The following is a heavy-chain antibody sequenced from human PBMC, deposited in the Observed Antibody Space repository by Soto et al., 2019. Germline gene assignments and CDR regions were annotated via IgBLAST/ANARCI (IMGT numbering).Heavy chain of an antibody. Sequence: QVQLQQWGAGLLKPSETLSLTCAVYGGSFSGYYWNWIRQPPGKGLEWNGEINHSGSTNDNPSLKSRVTLSVDTYKKQFSLKLSSVTAADTAVYYCARGWGKIFDYWGQGTLVTVSS. CDR3: ARGWGKIFDY. CDR1: GGSFSGYY. V-gene: IGHV4-34*01. CDR2: INHSGST. D-gene: IGHD7-27*01. J-gene: IGHJ4*02.